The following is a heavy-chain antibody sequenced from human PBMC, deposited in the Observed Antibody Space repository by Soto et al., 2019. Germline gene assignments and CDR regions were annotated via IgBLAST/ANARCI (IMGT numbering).Heavy chain of an antibody. CDR3: AKAGDFYDVSTGYFLTSLYYFDY. Sequence: PGGSLRLSCAASGFTFSSYGMHWVRQAPGKGLEWVAVISYDGTEKYHADSVKGRFTISRDNSKNTLFLQVNSLRAEDTAVYYCAKAGDFYDVSTGYFLTSLYYFDYWGPGTLVTVSS. J-gene: IGHJ4*02. CDR1: GFTFSSYG. V-gene: IGHV3-30*18. D-gene: IGHD3-9*01. CDR2: ISYDGTEK.